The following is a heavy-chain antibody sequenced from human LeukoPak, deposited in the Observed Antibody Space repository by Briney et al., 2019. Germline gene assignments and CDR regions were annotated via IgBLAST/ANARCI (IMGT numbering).Heavy chain of an antibody. D-gene: IGHD3-10*01. CDR3: ARGGSGSVVSLFEP. CDR2: PYDRSHRYD. V-gene: IGHV6-1*01. J-gene: IGHJ5*02. CDR1: GDSASANRPS. Sequence: SQTLSLTCAISGDSASANRPSWNWIRQSPSRSLEWQRWPYDRSHRYDEYALCVKSRATIGPDTSNNQFTLQLNSVTPEETAVYYCARGGSGSVVSLFEPWGEVTLVTVS.